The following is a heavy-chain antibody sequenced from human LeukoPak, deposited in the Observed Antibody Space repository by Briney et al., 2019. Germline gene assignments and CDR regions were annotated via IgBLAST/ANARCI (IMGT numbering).Heavy chain of an antibody. CDR2: IKQDGSEK. J-gene: IGHJ4*02. Sequence: GGSLRLSCAASGFTFSSYWMSWVCQAPGKGLEWVANIKQDGSEKYYVDSVKGRFTISRDNAKNSLYLQMNSLRAEDTAVYYCARDRPPYTSYFDYWGQGTLVTVSS. CDR3: ARDRPPYTSYFDY. D-gene: IGHD2-2*02. V-gene: IGHV3-7*04. CDR1: GFTFSSYW.